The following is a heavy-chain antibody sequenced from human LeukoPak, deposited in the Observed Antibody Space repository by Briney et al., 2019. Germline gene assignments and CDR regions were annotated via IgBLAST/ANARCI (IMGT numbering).Heavy chain of an antibody. CDR2: ISSSSSYI. D-gene: IGHD3-22*01. Sequence: GGSLRLSCAASGLTFSSYSMNWVRQAPGKGLEWVSSISSSSSYIYYADSVKGRFTISRDNAKNSLYLQMNSLRAEDTAVYYCARDPYYDSSGYYPDYWGQGTLVTVSS. J-gene: IGHJ4*02. V-gene: IGHV3-21*01. CDR3: ARDPYYDSSGYYPDY. CDR1: GLTFSSYS.